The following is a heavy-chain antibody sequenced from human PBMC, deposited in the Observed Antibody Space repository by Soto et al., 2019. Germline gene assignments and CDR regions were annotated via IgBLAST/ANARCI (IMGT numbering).Heavy chain of an antibody. D-gene: IGHD6-13*01. CDR3: AKLSPPRGSSWYWWFDP. V-gene: IGHV3-23*01. CDR2: INGGGGST. Sequence: GGSLRLSCAASGFTFSSYWMHWVRQAPGKGLEWVSAINGGGGSTYYADSVKGRFTISRDNSKNTLYLQMNSLRAEDTAVYYCAKLSPPRGSSWYWWFDPWGQGTLVTVSS. CDR1: GFTFSSYW. J-gene: IGHJ5*02.